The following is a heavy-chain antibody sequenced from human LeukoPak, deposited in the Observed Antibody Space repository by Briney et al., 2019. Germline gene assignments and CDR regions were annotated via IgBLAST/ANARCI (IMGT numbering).Heavy chain of an antibody. J-gene: IGHJ4*02. CDR3: ASGSYDSSGYPVDLGY. CDR2: ISSSSSYI. Sequence: GGSLRLSCAASGFTFSSYSMNWVRQAPGKGLEWVSSISSSSSYIYYADSVKGRSTISRDNAKNSLYPQMNSLRAEDTAVYYCASGSYDSSGYPVDLGYWGQGTLVTVSS. D-gene: IGHD3-22*01. CDR1: GFTFSSYS. V-gene: IGHV3-21*01.